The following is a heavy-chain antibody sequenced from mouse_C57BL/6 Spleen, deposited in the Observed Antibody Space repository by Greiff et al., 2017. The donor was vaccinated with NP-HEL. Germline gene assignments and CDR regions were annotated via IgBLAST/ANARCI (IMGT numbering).Heavy chain of an antibody. CDR2: IDPSDSYT. D-gene: IGHD1-1*01. J-gene: IGHJ4*01. CDR1: GYTFTSYW. Sequence: QVQLQQPGAELVMPGASVKLSCKASGYTFTSYWMHWVKQRPGQGLEWIGEIDPSDSYTNYNQKFKGKSTLTVDKSSSTAYMQLSSLTSEDSAVYYCARGGITTVVATPPLFGYAMDYWGQGTSVTVSS. V-gene: IGHV1-69*01. CDR3: ARGGITTVVATPPLFGYAMDY.